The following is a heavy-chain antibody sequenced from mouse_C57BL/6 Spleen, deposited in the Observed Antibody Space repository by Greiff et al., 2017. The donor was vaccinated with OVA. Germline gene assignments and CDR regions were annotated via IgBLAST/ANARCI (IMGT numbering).Heavy chain of an antibody. D-gene: IGHD3-2*02. V-gene: IGHV14-4*01. CDR2: IDPENGDT. CDR3: TTLAQAGQALFAY. Sequence: VQLQQSGAELVRPGASVKLSCTASGFNIKDDYMHWVKQRPEQGLEWIGWIDPENGDTEYASKFQGKATITADTSSNTAYLQLSSLTSEDTAVYYCTTLAQAGQALFAYWGQGTLVTVSA. CDR1: GFNIKDDY. J-gene: IGHJ3*01.